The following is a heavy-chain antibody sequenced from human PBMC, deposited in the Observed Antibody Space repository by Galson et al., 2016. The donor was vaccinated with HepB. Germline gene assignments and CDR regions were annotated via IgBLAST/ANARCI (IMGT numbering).Heavy chain of an antibody. V-gene: IGHV3-9*01. CDR2: ISWSGDNI. D-gene: IGHD5-18*01. Sequence: SLRLSCAASGFTFDDYPMHWVRQVPGKGLEWVSGISWSGDNIAYENSVKGRFTISRDNAKNSLYLQMNSLRAEDTAVYYCAAYPPFTASSPPHYDYWGHGSQVTVSS. CDR1: GFTFDDYP. J-gene: IGHJ4*01. CDR3: AAYPPFTASSPPHYDY.